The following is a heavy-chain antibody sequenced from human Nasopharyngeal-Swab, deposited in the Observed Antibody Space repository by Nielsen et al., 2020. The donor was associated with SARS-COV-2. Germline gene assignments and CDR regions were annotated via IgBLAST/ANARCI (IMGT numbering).Heavy chain of an antibody. D-gene: IGHD5/OR15-5a*01. CDR2: IDVDGSTT. V-gene: IGHV3-74*01. CDR3: AKLGLFAGYDYSVAY. CDR1: GFTINTYW. J-gene: IGHJ4*02. Sequence: GESLKISCAASGFTINTYWMFWVRQAPGKGLVWVSRIDVDGSTTNYADSVQGRFTISKDNSRNTVYLQMNSLRAEDTAVYYCAKLGLFAGYDYSVAYWGQGALVTVSS.